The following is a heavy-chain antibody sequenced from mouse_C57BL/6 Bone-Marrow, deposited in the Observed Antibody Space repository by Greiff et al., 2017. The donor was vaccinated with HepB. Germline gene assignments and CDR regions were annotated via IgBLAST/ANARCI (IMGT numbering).Heavy chain of an antibody. CDR2: ISDGGSYT. Sequence: EVKVEESGGGLVKPGGSLKLSCAASGFTFSSYAMSWVRQTPEKRLEWVATISDGGSYTYYPDNVKGRFTISRDNAKNNLYLQMSHLKSEDTAMYYCARSYYYGSSSYAMDYWGQGTSVTFSS. CDR1: GFTFSSYA. D-gene: IGHD1-1*01. J-gene: IGHJ4*01. V-gene: IGHV5-4*03. CDR3: ARSYYYGSSSYAMDY.